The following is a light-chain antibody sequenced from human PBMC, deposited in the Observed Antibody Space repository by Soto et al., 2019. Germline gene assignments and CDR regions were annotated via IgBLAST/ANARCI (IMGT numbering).Light chain of an antibody. Sequence: EIVLTQSPGTLSLSPGEIATLSCSASQSVSGSYLAWYQQKPGQAPRLLIYGASSRATGIPDRFSGSGSGTDFTLTISSLEPEDFAVYYCQQYNNWPRTFGQGTKVDIK. J-gene: IGKJ1*01. CDR3: QQYNNWPRT. CDR1: QSVSGSY. CDR2: GAS. V-gene: IGKV3-20*01.